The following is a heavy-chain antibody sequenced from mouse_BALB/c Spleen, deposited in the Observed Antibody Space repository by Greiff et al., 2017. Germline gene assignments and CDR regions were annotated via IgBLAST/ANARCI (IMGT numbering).Heavy chain of an antibody. CDR1: GYTFTSYT. J-gene: IGHJ4*01. D-gene: IGHD1-1*01. V-gene: IGHV1-4*01. CDR3: ARDSVVATDAMDY. Sequence: QVQLQQSGAELARPGASVKMSCKASGYTFTSYTMHWVKQRPGQGLEWIGYINPSSGYTNYNQKFKDKATLTADKSSSTAYMQLSSLTSEDSAVYYCARDSVVATDAMDYWGQGTSVTVSS. CDR2: INPSSGYT.